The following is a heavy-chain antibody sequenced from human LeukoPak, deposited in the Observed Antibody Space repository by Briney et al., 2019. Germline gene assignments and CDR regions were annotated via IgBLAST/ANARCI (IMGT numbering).Heavy chain of an antibody. D-gene: IGHD3-3*01. J-gene: IGHJ5*02. Sequence: GASVTVSCKASGYTFTGYYMHWVRQAPGQGLEWMGWINPNSGGTNYAQKFQGRVTMTRDTSISTAYMELSRLRSDDTAVYYCARGFRKGRYNWFDPWGQGTLVTVSS. V-gene: IGHV1-2*02. CDR3: ARGFRKGRYNWFDP. CDR1: GYTFTGYY. CDR2: INPNSGGT.